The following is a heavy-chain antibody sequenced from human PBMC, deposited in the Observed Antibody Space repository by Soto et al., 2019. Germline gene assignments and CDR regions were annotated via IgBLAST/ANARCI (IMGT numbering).Heavy chain of an antibody. CDR1: WFTFSSYA. D-gene: IGHD4-17*01. CDR3: ATDSDGHDYGYNCFDL. J-gene: IGHJ5*02. V-gene: IGHV3-23*01. Sequence: SLRLFWAASWFTFSSYAMSCVLQAPGKGLEWVSASSGSGGSTYYADSVKGRFTISRDNSKNTLYLQMNSLRAEDTAVYYCATDSDGHDYGYNCFDLWGEGTLVTVPS. CDR2: SSGSGGST.